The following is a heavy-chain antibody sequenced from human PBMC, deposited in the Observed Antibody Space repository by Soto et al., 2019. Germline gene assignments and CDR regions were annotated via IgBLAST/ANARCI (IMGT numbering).Heavy chain of an antibody. J-gene: IGHJ4*02. CDR1: GYTFTSYS. Sequence: ASVKVSCKASGYTFTSYSISWVRQAPGQGLEWMGWINVFNGNTKYAQKFQGRVTMTTDTSTSTVYMELRSLTSDDTAVYYCARDGLAVTTAISGYWGQGTLVTVS. CDR2: INVFNGNT. CDR3: ARDGLAVTTAISGY. V-gene: IGHV1-18*01. D-gene: IGHD4-4*01.